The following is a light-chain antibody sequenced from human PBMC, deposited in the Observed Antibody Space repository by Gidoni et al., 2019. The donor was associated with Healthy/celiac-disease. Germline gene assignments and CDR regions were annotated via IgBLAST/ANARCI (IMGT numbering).Light chain of an antibody. V-gene: IGLV1-47*01. Sequence: SVLTQPPSASVTPGQRVTISCSGSSSNIGSNYVYWYQQLPGTAPKLLIYRNNQRPSGVPDRFSGSKSGTSASLAISGLRSEDEADYYCAAWDDSLSAWVFGGGTKLTVL. CDR3: AAWDDSLSAWV. CDR2: RNN. CDR1: SSNIGSNY. J-gene: IGLJ3*02.